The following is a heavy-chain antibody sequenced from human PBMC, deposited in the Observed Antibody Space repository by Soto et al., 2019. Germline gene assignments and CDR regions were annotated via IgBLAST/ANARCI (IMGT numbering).Heavy chain of an antibody. D-gene: IGHD2-21*01. CDR3: ARVRFDASFNRRSPRLLLQLEY. V-gene: IGHV1-69*01. CDR2: NIPIFVTS. CDR1: GGTFNTFG. J-gene: IGHJ4*02. Sequence: QVHLVQSGADVKKPGSSVKVSCKASGGTFNTFGITWVRQAPGQGLEWMGGNIPIFVTSNSAVKFQGRHTITADDSTDTANMELSSLTYEDTAMYCWARVRFDASFNRRSPRLLLQLEYWGQGTLVTVSS.